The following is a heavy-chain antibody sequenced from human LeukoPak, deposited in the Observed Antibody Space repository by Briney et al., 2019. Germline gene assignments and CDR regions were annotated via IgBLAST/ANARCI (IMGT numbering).Heavy chain of an antibody. CDR3: AREGSLEYYFDY. Sequence: GGSLRLSCAASGFFFNTYWMHLVRQAPGKGLVWVSRINSDGSKTSHADSVKGRFTISRDNAKNTLYLQMNGLRTEDTPVYYCAREGSLEYYFDYWGRGTLVTVSS. D-gene: IGHD3-10*01. J-gene: IGHJ4*02. V-gene: IGHV3-74*01. CDR2: INSDGSKT. CDR1: GFFFNTYW.